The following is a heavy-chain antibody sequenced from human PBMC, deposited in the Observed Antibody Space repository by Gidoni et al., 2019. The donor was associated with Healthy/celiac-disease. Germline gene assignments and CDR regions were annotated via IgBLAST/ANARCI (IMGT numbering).Heavy chain of an antibody. CDR2: IIPSFGTA. CDR3: GVAATDHYYYYYGMDV. CDR1: GGTFSSYA. Sequence: QVQLVQSGAEVKTPGSSVKVSCKASGGTFSSYAISWVRQAPRQGLEWMRGIIPSFGTANYAQKFQGRVTITADESTSTAYMELSSLRSEDTAVYYCGVAATDHYYYYYGMDVWGQGTTVTVSS. D-gene: IGHD2-15*01. V-gene: IGHV1-69*01. J-gene: IGHJ6*02.